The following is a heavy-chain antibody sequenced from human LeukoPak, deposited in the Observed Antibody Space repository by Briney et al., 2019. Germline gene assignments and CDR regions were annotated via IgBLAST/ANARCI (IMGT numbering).Heavy chain of an antibody. D-gene: IGHD6-13*01. Sequence: ASVKVSCTASGYTFTGYYMHWVRQAPGQGLEWMGRINPNSGGTNYAQKFQGRVTMTRDTSISTAYMELSRLRSDDTAVYYCARVMAAAGARDYWGQGTLVTVSS. V-gene: IGHV1-2*06. CDR1: GYTFTGYY. J-gene: IGHJ4*02. CDR3: ARVMAAAGARDY. CDR2: INPNSGGT.